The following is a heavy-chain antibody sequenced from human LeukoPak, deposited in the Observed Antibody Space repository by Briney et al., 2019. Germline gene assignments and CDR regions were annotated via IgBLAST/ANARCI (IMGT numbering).Heavy chain of an antibody. D-gene: IGHD4-17*01. V-gene: IGHV4-39*01. CDR3: ARLQAVTLYYFDY. CDR1: GGSISSTGYY. Sequence: SETLSLTCTVSGGSISSTGYYWGWIRQPPGKGLEWIGIIYYSGTTYYNPSLKSRVTISVDTSKNQFSLKLSSVTAADTAVYYCARLQAVTLYYFDYWGQGTLVTVSS. J-gene: IGHJ4*02. CDR2: IYYSGTT.